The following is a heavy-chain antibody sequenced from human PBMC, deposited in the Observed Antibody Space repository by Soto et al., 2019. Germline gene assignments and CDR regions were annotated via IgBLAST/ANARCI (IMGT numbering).Heavy chain of an antibody. Sequence: ASVKVSCKASGYTFTSYGISWVRQAPGQGLEWMGWISAYNGNTNYAQKLQGRVTMTTDTSTSTAYMELRSLRSDDTDVYYCARVPSHFLRIAAVQYRGKGTLVTVSS. J-gene: IGHJ4*02. V-gene: IGHV1-18*04. CDR3: ARVPSHFLRIAAVQY. CDR2: ISAYNGNT. D-gene: IGHD6-13*01. CDR1: GYTFTSYG.